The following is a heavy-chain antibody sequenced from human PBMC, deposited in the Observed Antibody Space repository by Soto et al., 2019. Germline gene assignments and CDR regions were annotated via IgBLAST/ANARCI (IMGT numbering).Heavy chain of an antibody. V-gene: IGHV4-31*03. D-gene: IGHD2-2*01. CDR3: ARERRVVVAPAATASYGMDV. J-gene: IGHJ6*02. CDR2: IYYSGST. CDR1: GGSISSGGYY. Sequence: PSETLSLTCTVSGGSISSGGYYWSWIRQHPGKGLEWIGYIYYSGSTYYNPSLKSRVTISVDTSKNQFSLKLSSVTAADTAVYYCARERRVVVAPAATASYGMDVWGQGTTVTVSS.